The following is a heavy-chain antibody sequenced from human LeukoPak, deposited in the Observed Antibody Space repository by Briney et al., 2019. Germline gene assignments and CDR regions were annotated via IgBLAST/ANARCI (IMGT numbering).Heavy chain of an antibody. D-gene: IGHD6-19*01. CDR3: ARLSSGWYLGRDY. CDR2: INQRRST. CDR1: GGSLSGYY. J-gene: IGHJ4*02. Sequence: SETLSLTCAVYGGSLSGYYWSWLRQPPGKGLEWIGEINQRRSTNYNPSLKSRVTISVDTSKNQFSLSLSSVTAADTAVYYCARLSSGWYLGRDYWGQGTLVTVSS. V-gene: IGHV4-34*01.